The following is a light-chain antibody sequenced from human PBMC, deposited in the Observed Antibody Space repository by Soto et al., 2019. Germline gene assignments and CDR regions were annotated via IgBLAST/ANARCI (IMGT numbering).Light chain of an antibody. V-gene: IGLV2-14*01. CDR2: DVS. Sequence: QSVLTQPASWSGSPGQSITISCTGTSSDVGGYNYVSWYQQHPGKAPKLMIYDVSNRPSGVSNRFSGSKPGNTASLTISGLQAEDEADYYCSSYTSSSTLYVFGTGTKVTVL. CDR1: SSDVGGYNY. J-gene: IGLJ1*01. CDR3: SSYTSSSTLYV.